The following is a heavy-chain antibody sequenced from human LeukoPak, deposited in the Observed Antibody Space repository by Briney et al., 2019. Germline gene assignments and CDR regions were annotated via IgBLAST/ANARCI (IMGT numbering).Heavy chain of an antibody. CDR1: GFTYSNYA. V-gene: IGHV3-15*01. J-gene: IGHJ4*02. D-gene: IGHD3-10*01. CDR2: IKSKNDGGTT. Sequence: GGSLRLSCTASGFTYSNYAMKWVRQAPGKGMEWVGRIKSKNDGGTTDYAAHVKGRFNMARDERKNRRYMEMDRLKTEDTAVYYCTSRSYYTGGLDYWGQGTLVTVSS. CDR3: TSRSYYTGGLDY.